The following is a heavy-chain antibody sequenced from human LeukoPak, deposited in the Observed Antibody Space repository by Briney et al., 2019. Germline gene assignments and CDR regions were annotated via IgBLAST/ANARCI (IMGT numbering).Heavy chain of an antibody. CDR2: ISGSGEST. Sequence: PGGSLRLSCATSGFTFSSYGMSWVRQAPGKVLEWVSAISGSGESTNYADSVKGRFTISRDKSKSTLYLQMSSLRAEDTAVYYCVKVVVLVPATPLNWGQGTLVTVSS. J-gene: IGHJ4*02. CDR1: GFTFSSYG. D-gene: IGHD2-15*01. V-gene: IGHV3-23*01. CDR3: VKVVVLVPATPLN.